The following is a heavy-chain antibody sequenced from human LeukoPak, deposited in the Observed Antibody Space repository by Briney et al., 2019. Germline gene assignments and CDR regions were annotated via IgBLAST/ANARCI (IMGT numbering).Heavy chain of an antibody. V-gene: IGHV3-23*01. Sequence: GGSLRLSCAASGFSLSDYFMTWIRQAPGKGLEWVSAISGSTGRTYYADSVKGRFTISRDNSKNTLYLQMNNLRAEDTAVYYCAPRVVGSAPFDYWGQGTLVTVSS. CDR3: APRVVGSAPFDY. J-gene: IGHJ4*02. CDR2: ISGSTGRT. D-gene: IGHD2-15*01. CDR1: GFSLSDYF.